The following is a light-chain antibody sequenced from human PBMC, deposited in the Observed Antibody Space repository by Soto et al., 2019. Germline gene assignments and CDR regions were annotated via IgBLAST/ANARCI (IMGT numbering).Light chain of an antibody. J-gene: IGKJ1*01. Sequence: DIQMTQSPSSLSASVGDRVTITCRASQGIRYYLAWYQQKPGRVPKLLIYAASTLQSGVPSRFSGSGSGTEFTLTISSLQPEDGATYYCQKYNAAPWTFGQGTKVEFK. V-gene: IGKV1-27*01. CDR1: QGIRYY. CDR3: QKYNAAPWT. CDR2: AAS.